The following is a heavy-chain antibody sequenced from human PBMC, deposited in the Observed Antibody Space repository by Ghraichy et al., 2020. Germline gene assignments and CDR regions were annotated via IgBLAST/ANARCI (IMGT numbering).Heavy chain of an antibody. Sequence: ASVKVSCKVSGYTLTELSMHWVRQAPGKGLEWMGGFDPEDGETIYAQKFQGRVTMTEDTSIDTAYMELSSLRSEDTAVYYCATRFEEDIVVVSAAIAGAFDFWGQGTMVTVSS. D-gene: IGHD2-2*01. J-gene: IGHJ3*01. CDR2: FDPEDGET. CDR3: ATRFEEDIVVVSAAIAGAFDF. V-gene: IGHV1-24*01. CDR1: GYTLTELS.